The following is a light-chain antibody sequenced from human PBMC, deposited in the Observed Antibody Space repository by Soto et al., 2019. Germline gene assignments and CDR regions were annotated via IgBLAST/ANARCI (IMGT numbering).Light chain of an antibody. J-gene: IGLJ2*01. CDR3: QTWGTGFQF. CDR1: SGHGGYA. CDR2: LNNDGSH. V-gene: IGLV4-69*01. Sequence: QAVVTQSPSASASLGASVNLTCTLSSGHGGYAIAWHQKQPGKGPRYIMDLNNDGSHPKGDGIPDRFSGSSSGADRYLIISRLQSEDDADYYCQTWGTGFQFFGGGTKLTVL.